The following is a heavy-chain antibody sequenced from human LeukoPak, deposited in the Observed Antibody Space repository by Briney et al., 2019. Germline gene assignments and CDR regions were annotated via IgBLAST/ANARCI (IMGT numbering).Heavy chain of an antibody. V-gene: IGHV5-51*01. CDR3: ARFRAGYCSGASCYDSFDI. CDR1: EYSFTSYW. D-gene: IGHD2-15*01. CDR2: IYPADSDT. Sequence: GESLKISCKGSEYSFTSYWIGWVRQMPGKVLEWMGIIYPADSDTRYSPSFKGQVTISADKSITTAFLQWSSLKASDTAMYYCARFRAGYCSGASCYDSFDIWGQGTMVTVSS. J-gene: IGHJ3*02.